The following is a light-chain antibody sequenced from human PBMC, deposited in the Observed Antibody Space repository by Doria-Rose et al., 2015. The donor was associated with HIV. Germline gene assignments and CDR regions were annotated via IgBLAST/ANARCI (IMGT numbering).Light chain of an antibody. CDR2: AAS. CDR3: QQTYSSPPWT. Sequence: TQSPSSLSASIGDRVTITFRASQTVSTYLNRFQQVPGKAPKLLIYAASRLQSGVPSRFSGSGSGTDFTLTISGLQPGDFATYYCQQTYSSPPWTFGQATKVEMK. V-gene: IGKV1-39*01. CDR1: QTVSTY. J-gene: IGKJ1*01.